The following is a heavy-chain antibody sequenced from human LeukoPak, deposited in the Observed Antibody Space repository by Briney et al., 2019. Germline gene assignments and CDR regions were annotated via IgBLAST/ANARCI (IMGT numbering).Heavy chain of an antibody. Sequence: SETLSLTCTVSGGSISSYYWSWLRQPPGKGLEWIGYIYYSGSTYYNPSLKSRVTISVDTSKNQFSLKLSSVTAADTAVYYCARHRDILTGSDAFDIWGQGTMVTVSS. CDR2: IYYSGST. D-gene: IGHD3-9*01. CDR3: ARHRDILTGSDAFDI. J-gene: IGHJ3*02. CDR1: GGSISSYY. V-gene: IGHV4-59*08.